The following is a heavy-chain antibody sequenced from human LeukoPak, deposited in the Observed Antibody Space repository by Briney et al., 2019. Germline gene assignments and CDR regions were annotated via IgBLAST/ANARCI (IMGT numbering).Heavy chain of an antibody. V-gene: IGHV4-39*07. CDR1: GGSINSSSYY. CDR3: ARIVGATYYYYYYYMDV. D-gene: IGHD1-26*01. J-gene: IGHJ6*03. Sequence: PSETLSLTCTVSGGSINSSSYYWGWIRQPPGKGLEWIGSIFYSGNTYDNPSLKSRVTISVDTSKNQFSLKLSSVTAADTAVYYCARIVGATYYYYYYYMDVWGKGTTVTVSS. CDR2: IFYSGNT.